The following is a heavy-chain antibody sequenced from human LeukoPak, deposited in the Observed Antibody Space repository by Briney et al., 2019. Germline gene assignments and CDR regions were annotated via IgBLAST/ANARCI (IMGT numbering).Heavy chain of an antibody. V-gene: IGHV4-59*08. CDR3: ARHEGPTYYYDTS. J-gene: IGHJ5*02. Sequence: SETLSLTCTVSGGSISSYSWSWIRQPPGKGLEWIGYIYYSGSTNYNPSLKSRVTISVDTSKNQFSLKLSSVTAADTAVYYCARHEGPTYYYDTSWGQGTLVTVSS. CDR1: GGSISSYS. CDR2: IYYSGST. D-gene: IGHD3-10*01.